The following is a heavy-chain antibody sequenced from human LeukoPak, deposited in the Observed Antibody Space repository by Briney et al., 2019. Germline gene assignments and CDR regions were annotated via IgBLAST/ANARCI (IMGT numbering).Heavy chain of an antibody. V-gene: IGHV7-4-1*02. D-gene: IGHD3-9*01. J-gene: IGHJ4*02. CDR3: ASYYYDILTGYSPLDY. Sequence: ASVKVSCKASGGTFTSYAMNWVRQAPGQGLEWMGWMNTNTGNPTYAQGFTGRFVFSLDTSVSTAYLQISGLKAEDTAVYYCASYYYDILTGYSPLDYWGQGTLVTVSS. CDR1: GGTFTSYA. CDR2: MNTNTGNP.